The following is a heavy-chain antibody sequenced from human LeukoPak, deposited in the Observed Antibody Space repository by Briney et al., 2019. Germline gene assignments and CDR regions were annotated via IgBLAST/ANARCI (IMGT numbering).Heavy chain of an antibody. Sequence: PSETLSLTCTVSGGSISSSNYYWGWIRQPPGKGLEWIGNIYYSGSTYYNPSLKSRVTISVDTSKNQFSLKLNSVTAADTAVYYCARGHAFDIWGQGTMVTVSS. CDR2: IYYSGST. V-gene: IGHV4-39*01. J-gene: IGHJ3*02. CDR3: ARGHAFDI. CDR1: GGSISSSNYY.